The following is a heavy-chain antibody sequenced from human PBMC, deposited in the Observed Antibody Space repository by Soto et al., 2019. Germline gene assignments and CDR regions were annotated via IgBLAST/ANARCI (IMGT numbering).Heavy chain of an antibody. CDR2: INAGYGNT. CDR3: ARDTGDGTFDF. Sequence: ASVKVSCKASGYTFSSYAMNWVLQAPGQRLEWMGWINAGYGNTKSSQKFQDRVTISRDTSASTAYMELTSLRSEDTAVYYCARDTGDGTFDFWGQGTLVTVSS. J-gene: IGHJ4*02. CDR1: GYTFSSYA. V-gene: IGHV1-3*01. D-gene: IGHD7-27*01.